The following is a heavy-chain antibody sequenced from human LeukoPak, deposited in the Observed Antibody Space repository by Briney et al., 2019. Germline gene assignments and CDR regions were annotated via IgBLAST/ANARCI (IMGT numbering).Heavy chain of an antibody. Sequence: GTLRLSCVASGYTFSSYDMSWARQPPGKGLEWIGYIYYSGSTYYHPSLKSPFTISVATSKNQFSLKLSSVTAADTAVYYCARDPGRYCSGGSCPDGWFDPWGQGTLVTVSS. D-gene: IGHD2-15*01. V-gene: IGHV4-59*12. CDR1: GYTFSSYD. CDR2: IYYSGST. J-gene: IGHJ5*02. CDR3: ARDPGRYCSGGSCPDGWFDP.